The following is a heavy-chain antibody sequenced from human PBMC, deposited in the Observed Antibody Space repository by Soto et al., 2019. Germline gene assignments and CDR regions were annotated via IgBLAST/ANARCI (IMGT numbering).Heavy chain of an antibody. J-gene: IGHJ5*02. CDR1: GFSLTTRGVG. Sequence: QITLKESGPTLVKPTQTLTLTCTFSGFSLTTRGVGVGWIRQPPGKALECLALIYWDDDKRYSPSLQSRLSITQDTSKNQVVLTMTNVAPVDTATYYCAHIPNYYQYDWLDPWGQGTLVSVSS. D-gene: IGHD3-16*01. CDR2: IYWDDDK. V-gene: IGHV2-5*02. CDR3: AHIPNYYQYDWLDP.